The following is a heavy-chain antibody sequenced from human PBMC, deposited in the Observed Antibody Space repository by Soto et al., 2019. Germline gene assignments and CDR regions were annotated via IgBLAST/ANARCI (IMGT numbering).Heavy chain of an antibody. CDR1: GGSISSGGYS. V-gene: IGHV4-30-2*01. CDR3: ARHETLNGDYDY. D-gene: IGHD4-17*01. Sequence: PSETLSLTCAVSGGSISSGGYSWIWIRQPPGKGLEWIGYIYHSGSTYYNPSLKSRVTISVDRSKNQFSLKLSSVTAADTAVYYCARHETLNGDYDYWGQGTLVTVSS. J-gene: IGHJ4*02. CDR2: IYHSGST.